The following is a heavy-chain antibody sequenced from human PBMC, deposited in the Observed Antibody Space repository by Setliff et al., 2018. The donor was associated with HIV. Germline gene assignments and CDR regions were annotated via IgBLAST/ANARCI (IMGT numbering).Heavy chain of an antibody. CDR3: ARGTRVGANDAFDI. J-gene: IGHJ3*02. D-gene: IGHD1-26*01. Sequence: PSVKVSCKASGYTFTGYYMHWVRQAPGQGLEWMGRINPNSGGTKYAQKFQGRVTMTRDTSISTAYMELSRLRSDDTAVYYCARGTRVGANDAFDIWGQGTMVTVSS. V-gene: IGHV1-2*06. CDR2: INPNSGGT. CDR1: GYTFTGYY.